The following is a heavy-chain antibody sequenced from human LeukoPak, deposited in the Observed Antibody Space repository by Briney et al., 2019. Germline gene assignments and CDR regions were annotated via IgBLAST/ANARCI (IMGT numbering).Heavy chain of an antibody. CDR1: GYTFIAYY. D-gene: IGHD3-10*01. Sequence: ASVKVSCKASGYTFIAYYIHWVRQAPGQGLEWMGWINPNTGGTHYAQNFQGRVTMTSDTSISTAYMDLTRLTSDDTATYYCARDRYYASRSYYKFDPWGQGTLVTVTS. J-gene: IGHJ5*02. CDR2: INPNTGGT. CDR3: ARDRYYASRSYYKFDP. V-gene: IGHV1-2*02.